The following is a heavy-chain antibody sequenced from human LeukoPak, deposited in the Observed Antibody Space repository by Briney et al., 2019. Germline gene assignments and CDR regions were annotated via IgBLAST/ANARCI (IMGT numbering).Heavy chain of an antibody. V-gene: IGHV4-61*01. CDR2: IYYSGST. D-gene: IGHD3-16*02. Sequence: PSETLSLTCTVSGGSVSSGSYYWSWIRQPPGKGLEWIGYIYYSGSTNYNPSLKSRVTISVDTSKNQFSLKLSSVTAADTAVYYCARDYPAFDIWGQGTMVTVSS. J-gene: IGHJ3*02. CDR3: ARDYPAFDI. CDR1: GGSVSSGSYY.